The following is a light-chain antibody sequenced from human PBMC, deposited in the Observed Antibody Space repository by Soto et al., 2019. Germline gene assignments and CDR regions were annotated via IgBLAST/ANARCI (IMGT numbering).Light chain of an antibody. CDR1: EDIGSE. CDR3: LQDDDYPWT. V-gene: IGKV1-6*02. CDR2: GAS. J-gene: IGKJ1*01. Sequence: AIQMTQSPSSLSASVGDRLIITCRASEDIGSELGWYQHRPGTAPKLLIYGASRLESGVPSRFSASGSGTYFTLVINNMQPEDCATYYCLQDDDYPWTFGQGTKVEL.